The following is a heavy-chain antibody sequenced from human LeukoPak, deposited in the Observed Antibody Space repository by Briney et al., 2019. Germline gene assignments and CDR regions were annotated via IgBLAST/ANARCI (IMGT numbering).Heavy chain of an antibody. CDR3: ARGHEVRGVIGYYYYYYMDV. J-gene: IGHJ6*03. V-gene: IGHV4-34*01. CDR1: GGSFSGYY. CDR2: INHSGST. Sequence: PSETLSLTCAVYGGSFSGYYWSWIRQPPGKGLEWIGEINHSGSTNYNPSRKSRVTISVDTSKNQFSLKLSSVTAADTAVYYCARGHEVRGVIGYYYYYYMDVWGKGTTVTVSS. D-gene: IGHD3-10*01.